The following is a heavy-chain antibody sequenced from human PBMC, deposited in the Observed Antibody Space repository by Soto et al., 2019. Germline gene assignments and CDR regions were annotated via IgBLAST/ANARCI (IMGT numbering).Heavy chain of an antibody. J-gene: IGHJ5*02. D-gene: IGHD3-3*01. Sequence: QVQLVQSGADVKNPGSSVRVSCKASGGTFSTSAINWVPHAPGPGLEWMGVILPIFNKTHYAQNFQGRVTIIADKSTSTSYMDLSILRSEYTAVYYCARDGVPFLSKNHADTWGQGTEVTVSS. V-gene: IGHV1-69*06. CDR1: GGTFSTSA. CDR3: ARDGVPFLSKNHADT. CDR2: ILPIFNKT.